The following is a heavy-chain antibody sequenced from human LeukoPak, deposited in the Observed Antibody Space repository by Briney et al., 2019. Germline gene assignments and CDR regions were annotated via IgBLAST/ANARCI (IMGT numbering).Heavy chain of an antibody. Sequence: SETLSLTCTVSGGSISSSSYHWGWIRQSPGKGLEWIVSIYYTGSTDYNPSLTSRVTISVDTSKNQFSLKLTSVTAAHTAVYYCARETRSSSWSIKYYFDYSGQGALVTVSS. D-gene: IGHD6-13*01. J-gene: IGHJ4*02. CDR2: IYYTGST. CDR1: GGSISSSSYH. CDR3: ARETRSSSWSIKYYFDY. V-gene: IGHV4-39*07.